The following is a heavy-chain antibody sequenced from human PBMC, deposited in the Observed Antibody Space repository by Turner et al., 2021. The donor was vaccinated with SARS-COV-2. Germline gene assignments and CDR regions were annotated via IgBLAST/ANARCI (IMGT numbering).Heavy chain of an antibody. J-gene: IGHJ4*02. D-gene: IGHD5-18*01. CDR1: GFTFSNSD. Sequence: EVQLVESGGGLVQPGGPLRLSCAASGFTFSNSDMNWVHQAPGKGLEWVSGVSWNGSRTHDADSVKGRFIISRDNSRNTLYLQTNSLRTRGYTYDAVADYWGQGTLVTVSS. CDR2: VSWNGSRT. CDR3: ADY. V-gene: IGHV3-35*01.